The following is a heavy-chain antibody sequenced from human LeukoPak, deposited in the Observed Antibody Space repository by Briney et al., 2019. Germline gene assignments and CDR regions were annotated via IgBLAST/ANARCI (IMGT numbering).Heavy chain of an antibody. CDR2: INTDGSST. Sequence: GGSLRLSCAASGFTFSSYWMHWVRQAPGKGLVWVSRINTDGSSTSYADSVKGRFTISRDNAKNTLYLQMNSLRAEDTAVYYCAKHSITMVRGVITGQYFDYWGQGTLVTVSS. V-gene: IGHV3-74*01. J-gene: IGHJ4*02. CDR3: AKHSITMVRGVITGQYFDY. D-gene: IGHD3-10*01. CDR1: GFTFSSYW.